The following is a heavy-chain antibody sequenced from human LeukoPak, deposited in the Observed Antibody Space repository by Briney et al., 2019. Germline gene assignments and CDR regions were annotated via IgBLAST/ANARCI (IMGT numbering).Heavy chain of an antibody. CDR1: GYTFSTYA. CDR2: ISDSGDTT. D-gene: IGHD5-24*01. J-gene: IGHJ4*02. V-gene: IGHV3-23*01. Sequence: PGGCLRLSCAASGYTFSTYAENWVRKAPGKGLEWVSLISDSGDTTYYADSVKGRLTISRDNSKNTLSLQMNSLRAEDTAVYYCARDGYNYKNDYWGQGTLVTVSS. CDR3: ARDGYNYKNDY.